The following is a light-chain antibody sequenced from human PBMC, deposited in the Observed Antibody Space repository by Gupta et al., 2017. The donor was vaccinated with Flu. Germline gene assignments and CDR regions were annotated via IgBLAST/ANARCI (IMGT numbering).Light chain of an antibody. CDR3: QQRSNWPPIT. J-gene: IGKJ5*01. CDR2: DAS. V-gene: IGKV3-11*01. Sequence: IVLTQSPATLSLSTGERATRSCRASQSVSSYLAWYQQKPGQAPRLLIYDASNRATGSPARFSGSGSGTDFTLTISSLEPEDFAVYYCQQRSNWPPITFGQGTRLEIK. CDR1: QSVSSY.